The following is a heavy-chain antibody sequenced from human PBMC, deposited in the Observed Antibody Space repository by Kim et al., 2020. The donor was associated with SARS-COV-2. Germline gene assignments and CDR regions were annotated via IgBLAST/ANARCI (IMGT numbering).Heavy chain of an antibody. CDR3: ARPDQIAAAGNYYYYGMDV. CDR1: GYSFTSYW. J-gene: IGHJ6*02. D-gene: IGHD6-13*01. Sequence: GESLKISCKGSGYSFTSYWISWVRQMPGKGLEWMGRIDPSDSYTNYSPSFQGHLTISADKYISTAYLQWSSLKASDTAMYYCARPDQIAAAGNYYYYGMDVWGQGTTVTVSS. CDR2: IDPSDSYT. V-gene: IGHV5-10-1*01.